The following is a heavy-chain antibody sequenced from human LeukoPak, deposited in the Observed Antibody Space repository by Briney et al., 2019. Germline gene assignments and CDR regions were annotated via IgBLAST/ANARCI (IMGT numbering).Heavy chain of an antibody. Sequence: PVGSLRLSCAASGFTFSSYGMHWVRQAPGKGLEWVAFIRYDGSNKYYADSVKGRFTISRDNSKNTLYLQMNSLRAEDTAMYFCAKDKDPWKSTSISDFDYWGQGTLVTVSS. D-gene: IGHD1-1*01. CDR3: AKDKDPWKSTSISDFDY. CDR2: IRYDGSNK. J-gene: IGHJ4*02. V-gene: IGHV3-30*02. CDR1: GFTFSSYG.